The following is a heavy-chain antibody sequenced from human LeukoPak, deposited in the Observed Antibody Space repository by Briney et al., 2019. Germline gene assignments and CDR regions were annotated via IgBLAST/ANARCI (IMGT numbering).Heavy chain of an antibody. D-gene: IGHD4-17*01. CDR1: GFTFSDCY. Sequence: GGSLRLSCAASGFTFSDCYMSWIRHAPGKGLEWVSYISSSSSYTNYADSVKGRFTISRDNAKNSLSLQMNGLRAEDTAVYYCARARGMDDYGDFRIKWGQGTLVTVSS. V-gene: IGHV3-11*06. CDR3: ARARGMDDYGDFRIK. J-gene: IGHJ4*02. CDR2: ISSSSSYT.